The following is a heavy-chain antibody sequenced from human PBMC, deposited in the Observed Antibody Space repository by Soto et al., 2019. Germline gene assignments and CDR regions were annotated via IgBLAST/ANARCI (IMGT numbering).Heavy chain of an antibody. CDR3: AKGRGDSGYYSLFDY. D-gene: IGHD3-22*01. J-gene: IGHJ4*02. V-gene: IGHV3-9*01. CDR2: ISWNSGII. Sequence: SLRLSCAASGFTFDDYAMHWVRQAPGKGLEWVSGISWNSGIIGYADSVKGRFTISRDNAKNSLYLQMNSLRAEDTALYYCAKGRGDSGYYSLFDYWGQGTLVTVSS. CDR1: GFTFDDYA.